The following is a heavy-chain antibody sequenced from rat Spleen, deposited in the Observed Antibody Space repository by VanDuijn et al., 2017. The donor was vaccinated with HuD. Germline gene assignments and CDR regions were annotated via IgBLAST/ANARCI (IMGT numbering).Heavy chain of an antibody. CDR3: GSQDFSVYSNWFAY. CDR1: GFTFRNYD. D-gene: IGHD4-3*01. Sequence: EVQLVGSGGDLVQPGRSLKLSCAASGFTFRNYDMAWVRQAPTRGLEWIASINPSGGATYYRDSVKCRFAVSRDNAKSTLYLQMDSLRSEDTATYYCGSQDFSVYSNWFAYWGQDTLVTVSS. J-gene: IGHJ3*01. V-gene: IGHV5-25*01. CDR2: INPSGGAT.